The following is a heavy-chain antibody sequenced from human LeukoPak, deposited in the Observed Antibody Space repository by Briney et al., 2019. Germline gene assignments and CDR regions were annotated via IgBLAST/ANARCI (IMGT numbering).Heavy chain of an antibody. D-gene: IGHD5-18*01. CDR2: ISYDRSNK. V-gene: IGHV3-30-3*01. CDR1: GFTFSSHA. Sequence: PGRSLRLSCAASGFTFSSHAMYCVRQAPGKGLEWVAVISYDRSNKYYADSVKGRFTISRDNSKNTLYLQMHSLRAEDTAVYYCARAIGIYTAMVTWGQGTLVTVSS. J-gene: IGHJ4*02. CDR3: ARAIGIYTAMVT.